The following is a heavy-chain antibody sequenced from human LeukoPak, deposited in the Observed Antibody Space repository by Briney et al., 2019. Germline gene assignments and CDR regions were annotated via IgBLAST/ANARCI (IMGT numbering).Heavy chain of an antibody. Sequence: GGSLRLSCAASGFTVSNNYMNWVRQAPGKGLEWVSLIYSGGDTHYADSVKGRFTISRDSSKNTLYLQMNSLRAEDTAVYYCARGPPAVRTNTYAWGQGTLVTVSS. CDR2: IYSGGDT. CDR1: GFTVSNNY. J-gene: IGHJ5*02. V-gene: IGHV3-66*01. CDR3: ARGPPAVRTNTYA. D-gene: IGHD4/OR15-4a*01.